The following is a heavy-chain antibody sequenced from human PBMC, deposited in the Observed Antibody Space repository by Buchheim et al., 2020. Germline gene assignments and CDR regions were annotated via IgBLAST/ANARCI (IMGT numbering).Heavy chain of an antibody. V-gene: IGHV3-33*01. D-gene: IGHD3-3*01. CDR1: GFTFSSYG. CDR3: ARDWSIFGEAAGLDY. CDR2: IWYDGSNK. J-gene: IGHJ4*02. Sequence: QVQLVESGGGVVQPGRSLRLSCAASGFTFSSYGMHWVRQAPGKGLEWVAVIWYDGSNKYYADSVKGRFTISRDNSKNSLYLQMNSLRAEDTAVYYCARDWSIFGEAAGLDYWGQGTL.